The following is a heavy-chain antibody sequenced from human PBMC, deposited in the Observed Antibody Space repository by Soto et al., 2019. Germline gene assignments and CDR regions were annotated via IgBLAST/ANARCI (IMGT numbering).Heavy chain of an antibody. CDR3: ARLLTCYPRRLEYYFDY. CDR2: IYYSGST. V-gene: IGHV4-59*08. CDR1: GGSISSYY. J-gene: IGHJ4*02. Sequence: PSETLSLTCTVSGGSISSYYWSWIRQPPGKGLEWIGYIYYSGSTNYNPSLKSRVTISVDTSKNQFSLKLSSVTAADTAVYYCARLLTCYPRRLEYYFDYWGQGTLVTVSS. D-gene: IGHD3-9*01.